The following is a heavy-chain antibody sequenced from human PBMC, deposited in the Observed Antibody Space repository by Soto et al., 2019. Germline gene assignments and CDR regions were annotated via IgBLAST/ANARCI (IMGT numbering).Heavy chain of an antibody. V-gene: IGHV1-69*01. CDR2: IIPIFGIP. D-gene: IGHD2-8*01. CDR1: GGTFSSYS. CDR3: TRGHGFNGASFDY. Sequence: QVQLVQSGAEVKKPGSSVKVSCKTSGGTFSSYSVSWVRQAPGQGLEWMGGIIPIFGIPTYAQKFQVRVTISADESTSTASMELSGLRSEDTAIYYCTRGHGFNGASFDYGGQGTLVTVSS. J-gene: IGHJ4*02.